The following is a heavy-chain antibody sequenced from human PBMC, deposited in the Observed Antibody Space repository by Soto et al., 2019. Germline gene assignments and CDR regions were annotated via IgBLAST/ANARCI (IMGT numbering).Heavy chain of an antibody. J-gene: IGHJ6*02. CDR1: GYTFTSYG. D-gene: IGHD3-9*01. CDR2: ISAYNGNT. CDR3: GRGHDSRYYDILTGYYRAYYYGMDV. Sequence: ASVKVSCKASGYTFTSYGISWVRQAPGQGLEWMGWISAYNGNTNYAQKLQGRVTMTTDTSTSTAYMELRSLRSDDTAVYYCGRGHDSRYYDILTGYYRAYYYGMDVWGQGTTVTVSS. V-gene: IGHV1-18*01.